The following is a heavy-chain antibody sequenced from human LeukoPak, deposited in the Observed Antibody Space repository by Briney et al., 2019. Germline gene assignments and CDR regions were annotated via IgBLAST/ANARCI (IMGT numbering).Heavy chain of an antibody. J-gene: IGHJ4*02. Sequence: SVKVSCKASGGTFSSYAISWVRQAPGQGLEWMGGIIPIFGTANYAQKFQGRVTITADESTSTAYMELSSLRSEDTAVYYCARDTYYDSSGYYYVGRTGGFDYWGQGTLVTVSS. CDR2: IIPIFGTA. V-gene: IGHV1-69*13. D-gene: IGHD3-22*01. CDR3: ARDTYYDSSGYYYVGRTGGFDY. CDR1: GGTFSSYA.